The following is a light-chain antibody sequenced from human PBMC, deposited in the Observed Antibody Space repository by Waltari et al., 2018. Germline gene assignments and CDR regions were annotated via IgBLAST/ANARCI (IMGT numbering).Light chain of an antibody. Sequence: EIVLTQSPATLSVSPGERPTLPCRASQSVSTKVAWYQQRPGQAPRLLIYAASSRATGVPARFGGSGSETDFTLTISGLQSEDFAVYYCQHYEGWPPWTFGQGTKV. V-gene: IGKV3-15*01. CDR1: QSVSTK. CDR2: AAS. CDR3: QHYEGWPPWT. J-gene: IGKJ1*01.